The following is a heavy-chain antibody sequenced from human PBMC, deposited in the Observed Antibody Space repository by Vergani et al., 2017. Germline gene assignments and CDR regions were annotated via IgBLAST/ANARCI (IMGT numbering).Heavy chain of an antibody. V-gene: IGHV3-23*04. CDR2: ISGSGGST. Sequence: VQLVESGGGVVQPGRSLRLSCAASGFTFSASGMHWFRQAPDKGLEWVSAISGSGGSTYYADPVKGRFTISRDNSKNTLYLQMNSLRAEDTAVYYCAKVNVVVPAAIRYFDYWGQGTLVTVSS. CDR1: GFTFSASG. D-gene: IGHD2-2*02. CDR3: AKVNVVVPAAIRYFDY. J-gene: IGHJ4*02.